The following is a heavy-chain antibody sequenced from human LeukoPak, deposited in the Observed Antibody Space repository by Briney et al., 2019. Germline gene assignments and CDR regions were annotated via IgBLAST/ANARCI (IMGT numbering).Heavy chain of an antibody. CDR1: RFTFSNYV. CDR2: ISYDGSDK. J-gene: IGHJ6*04. Sequence: GRSLRLSCAASRFTFSNYVMHWVRQAPGKGLEWVAVISYDGSDKYYADSVKGRFTISRDNAKNSLYLQMNSLRAEDTAVYYCAELGITMIGGVWGKGTTVTISS. CDR3: AELGITMIGGV. V-gene: IGHV3-30*18. D-gene: IGHD3-10*02.